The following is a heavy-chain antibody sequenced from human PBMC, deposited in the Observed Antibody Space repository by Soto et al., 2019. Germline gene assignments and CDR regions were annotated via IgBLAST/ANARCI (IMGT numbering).Heavy chain of an antibody. Sequence: ASVKVSCKVSGYTLTELSMHWVRQAPGKGLEWMGGFDPEDGETIYAQKFQGRVTMTEDTSTDTAYMELSSLRSEDTAVYYCATLSNDFWSGPNNWFDPWGQGTLVTVSS. CDR1: GYTLTELS. V-gene: IGHV1-24*01. CDR2: FDPEDGET. J-gene: IGHJ5*02. CDR3: ATLSNDFWSGPNNWFDP. D-gene: IGHD3-3*01.